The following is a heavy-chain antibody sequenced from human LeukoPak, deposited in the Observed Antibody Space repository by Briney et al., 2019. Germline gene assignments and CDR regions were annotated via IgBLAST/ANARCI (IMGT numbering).Heavy chain of an antibody. V-gene: IGHV4-34*01. D-gene: IGHD6-13*01. CDR1: GGSFSGYY. Sequence: TSETLSLTCAVYGGSFSGYYWSWIRQPPGKGLEWIGEINHSGSTNYNPSLKSRVTISVDTSKNQFSLKLSSVTAADTAVYYCARTYLGYSSSWYSDYWGQGTLVTVSS. CDR3: ARTYLGYSSSWYSDY. CDR2: INHSGST. J-gene: IGHJ4*02.